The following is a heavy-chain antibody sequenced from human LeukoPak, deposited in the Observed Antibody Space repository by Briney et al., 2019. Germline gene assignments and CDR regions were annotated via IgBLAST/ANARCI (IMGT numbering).Heavy chain of an antibody. CDR1: GGTFSSYV. Sequence: GSSVKVSCKASGGTFSSYVINWVRQAPGQGLEWMGGIIPIFGTANYAQKFQGRVTITADKSTSTAYMELSSLRSDDTAVYYCARDRAVATIGGVDYWGQGTLVTVSS. V-gene: IGHV1-69*06. D-gene: IGHD5-12*01. CDR3: ARDRAVATIGGVDY. CDR2: IIPIFGTA. J-gene: IGHJ4*02.